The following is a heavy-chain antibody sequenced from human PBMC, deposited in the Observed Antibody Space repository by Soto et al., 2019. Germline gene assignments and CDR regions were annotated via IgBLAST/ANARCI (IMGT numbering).Heavy chain of an antibody. J-gene: IGHJ6*03. V-gene: IGHV4-59*08. CDR1: GGSISSYY. CDR3: ARRGYYYGSGSYYSYYYMDV. CDR2: IYYSGST. D-gene: IGHD3-10*01. Sequence: SETLSLTCTVSGGSISSYYWSWIRQPPGKGLEWIGYIYYSGSTNYNPSLKSRVTISVDTSKNQFSLKLSSVTAADTAVYYCARRGYYYGSGSYYSYYYMDVWGKGTTVTVSS.